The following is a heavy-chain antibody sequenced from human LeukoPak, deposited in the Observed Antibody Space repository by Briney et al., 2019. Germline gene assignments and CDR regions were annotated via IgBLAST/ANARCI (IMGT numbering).Heavy chain of an antibody. CDR1: GFTFSNSG. J-gene: IGHJ4*02. Sequence: TGGSLRLSCAASGFTFSNSGMHWVRQAPGKGLEWVSSISSGRSYIYYADSVKGRFTISRDNAKNSLFLQMNSLRAEDTAVYYCARAPPLGYCNGGSCYVDYWGQGTLVTVSS. V-gene: IGHV3-21*01. CDR2: ISSGRSYI. D-gene: IGHD2-15*01. CDR3: ARAPPLGYCNGGSCYVDY.